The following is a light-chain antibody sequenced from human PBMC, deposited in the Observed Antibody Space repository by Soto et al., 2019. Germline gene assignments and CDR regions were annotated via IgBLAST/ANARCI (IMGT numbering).Light chain of an antibody. Sequence: EVVLTQSPGTLSLSPGERATLSCRASQRVNSDLAWYHQKPGQAPRLLISDASNRATGIPDRFSGTGSGTDFTLTISRLEPGDFAVYYRQQYAVSPITFGQGTRLDIK. V-gene: IGKV3-20*01. CDR2: DAS. CDR3: QQYAVSPIT. J-gene: IGKJ5*01. CDR1: QRVNSD.